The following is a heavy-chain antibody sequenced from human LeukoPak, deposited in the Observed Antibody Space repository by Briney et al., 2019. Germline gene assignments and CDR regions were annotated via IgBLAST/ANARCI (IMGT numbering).Heavy chain of an antibody. CDR1: GFIFSSYW. J-gene: IGHJ4*02. Sequence: GGSLRLSCAASGFIFSSYWMHWVRQAPGKGLVWVSGISWNSGSIGYADSVKGRFTISRDNAKNSLYLQMNSLRAEDTALYYCAKDITTVTTAVGYWGQGTLVTVSS. D-gene: IGHD4-17*01. CDR3: AKDITTVTTAVGY. CDR2: ISWNSGSI. V-gene: IGHV3-9*01.